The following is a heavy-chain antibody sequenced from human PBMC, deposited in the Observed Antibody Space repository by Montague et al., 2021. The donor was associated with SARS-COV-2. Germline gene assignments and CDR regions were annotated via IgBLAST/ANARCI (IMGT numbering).Heavy chain of an antibody. CDR2: INHSGST. J-gene: IGHJ4*01. CDR3: ARGERQWLVIDPRYYFDY. CDR1: GGSFSGYH. V-gene: IGHV4-34*01. D-gene: IGHD6-19*01. Sequence: SETLSLTCAVYGGSFSGYHWSWIRQPPGKGLEWIGEINHSGSTNYNPSLKSRVTISVDTSKNQFSLKLSSVTAADTAVYYCARGERQWLVIDPRYYFDYWGQGTLVTVSS.